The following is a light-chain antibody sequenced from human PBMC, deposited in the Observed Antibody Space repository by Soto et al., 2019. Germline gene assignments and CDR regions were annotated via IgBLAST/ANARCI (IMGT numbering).Light chain of an antibody. CDR2: GAS. V-gene: IGKV3-15*01. J-gene: IGKJ5*01. Sequence: IEITQPPTTQTISPGERATLSCRASQSVSSNLAWYQQKPGQAPRLLIYGASTRATGIPARFSGSGSGTEFTLTISSLQSEDFAVYYCQQYNNWPAITFGQGTRLEIK. CDR1: QSVSSN. CDR3: QQYNNWPAIT.